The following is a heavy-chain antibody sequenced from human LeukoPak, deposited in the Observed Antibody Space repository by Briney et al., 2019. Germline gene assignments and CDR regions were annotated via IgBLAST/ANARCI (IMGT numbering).Heavy chain of an antibody. CDR3: ASSIAAAEYFQH. Sequence: ASQTHSPTRPVSTDSITTTRYYCAWLRQPPWNGLEWIWSIDYNVSTCATQYIKRRVTISVATSKNQFSLKLISVSAADTAIYCCASSIAAAEYFQHWGEGTLVTVSS. CDR1: TDSITTTRYY. V-gene: IGHV4-39*01. J-gene: IGHJ1*01. CDR2: IDYNVST. D-gene: IGHD6-13*01.